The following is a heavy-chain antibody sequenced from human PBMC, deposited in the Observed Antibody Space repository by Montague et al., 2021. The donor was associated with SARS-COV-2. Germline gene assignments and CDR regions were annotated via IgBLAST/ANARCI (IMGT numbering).Heavy chain of an antibody. CDR3: ARGGLKSADYFYSGLDV. Sequence: SETLSLTCTVSGASISNYYWNWIRQPPGKGLGWTGFSYYNGSSNYKPSLKTRVTISGDTSKNQLSLKVRSVTAADTAVYYCARGGLKSADYFYSGLDVWGQGTPVTVSS. J-gene: IGHJ6*02. V-gene: IGHV4-59*01. D-gene: IGHD6-25*01. CDR1: GASISNYY. CDR2: SYYNGSS.